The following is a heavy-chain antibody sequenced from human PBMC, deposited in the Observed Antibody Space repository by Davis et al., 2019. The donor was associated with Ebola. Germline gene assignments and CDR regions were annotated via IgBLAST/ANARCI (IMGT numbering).Heavy chain of an antibody. V-gene: IGHV3-13*01. CDR3: ATTQWLREFDN. Sequence: GESLKISCAASGFTFSSYDMHWVRQATGKGLEWVSAIGTAGDTYYPGSVKGRFTISRENAKNSLYLQMNSLRAGDTAVYYCATTQWLREFDNWGQGTLVTVSS. CDR2: IGTAGDT. CDR1: GFTFSSYD. D-gene: IGHD6-19*01. J-gene: IGHJ4*02.